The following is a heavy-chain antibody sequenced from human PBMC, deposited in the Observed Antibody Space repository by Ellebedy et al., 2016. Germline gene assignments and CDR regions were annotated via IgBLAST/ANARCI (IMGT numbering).Heavy chain of an antibody. J-gene: IGHJ4*02. Sequence: GESLKISXAASGLTYWMNWVRQAPGKGLEWVANINQDGSERQYVDSLKGRFTISRDNSKNTIFLQMNSLRADDTAVYYCRQGHYADYWGQGTLVTVSS. CDR1: GLTYW. CDR2: INQDGSER. CDR3: RQGHYADY. V-gene: IGHV3-7*03.